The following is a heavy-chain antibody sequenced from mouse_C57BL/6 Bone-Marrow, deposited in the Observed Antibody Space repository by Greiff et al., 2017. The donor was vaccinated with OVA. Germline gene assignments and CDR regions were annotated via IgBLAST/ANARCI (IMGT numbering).Heavy chain of an antibody. V-gene: IGHV5-12*01. Sequence: EVMLVESGGGLVQPGGSLKLSCAASGFTFSDYYMYWVRQTPEKRLEWVAYISNGGGSTYYPATVKGRFTISRDNAKNTLYLQMSRLKSEDTAMYYCASDPWFAYWCQGTLVTVSA. CDR1: GFTFSDYY. CDR2: ISNGGGST. J-gene: IGHJ3*01. CDR3: ASDPWFAY.